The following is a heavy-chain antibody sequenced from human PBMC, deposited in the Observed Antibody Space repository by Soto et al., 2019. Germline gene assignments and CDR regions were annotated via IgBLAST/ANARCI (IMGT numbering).Heavy chain of an antibody. Sequence: PSETLSLTCAVSGGSISSSNWWSWVRQPPGKGLEWIGEIYHSGSTNYNPSLKSRVTISVDKSKNQFSLKLSSVTAADTAVYYCARDQASGYDYDYYYGMDGWGQGTMVTVSS. CDR3: ARDQASGYDYDYYYGMDG. CDR2: IYHSGST. CDR1: GGSISSSNW. J-gene: IGHJ6*02. V-gene: IGHV4-4*02. D-gene: IGHD5-12*01.